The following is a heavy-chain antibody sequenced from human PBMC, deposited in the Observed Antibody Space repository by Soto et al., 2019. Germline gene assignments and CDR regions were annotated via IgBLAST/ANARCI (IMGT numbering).Heavy chain of an antibody. V-gene: IGHV4-30-4*01. CDR2: IYYSGST. J-gene: IGHJ6*02. D-gene: IGHD5-18*01. CDR3: ARLNVDTAMARVRYYYYGMDV. CDR1: GGSISSGDYY. Sequence: LSLTCTVSGGSISSGDYYWSWIRQPPGKGLEWIGYIYYSGSTYYNPSLKSRVTISVDTSKNQFSLKLSSVTAADTAVYYCARLNVDTAMARVRYYYYGMDVWGQGTTVTVSS.